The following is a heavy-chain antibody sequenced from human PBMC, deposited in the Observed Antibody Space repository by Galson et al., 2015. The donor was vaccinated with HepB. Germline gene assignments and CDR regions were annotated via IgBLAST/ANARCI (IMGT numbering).Heavy chain of an antibody. CDR1: GFTFSSYA. CDR2: ISYDGSNK. J-gene: IGHJ4*02. V-gene: IGHV3-30-3*02. Sequence: SLRLSCAASGFTFSSYAMHWVRQAPGKGLEWVAVISYDGSNKYYADSVRGRFTISRDNSKNEVYLQMNSLRAEDTAVYYCAKYAPRSNLVGAYDFWGQGTPVTVSS. D-gene: IGHD2-8*01. CDR3: AKYAPRSNLVGAYDF.